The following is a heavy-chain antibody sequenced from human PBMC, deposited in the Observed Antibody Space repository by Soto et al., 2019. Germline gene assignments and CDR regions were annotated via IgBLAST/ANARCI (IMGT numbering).Heavy chain of an antibody. CDR1: GYTLTELS. J-gene: IGHJ4*02. CDR3: ATERFDSSGSYYFDY. Sequence: QVQLVESGAEVKKPGASVKVSCKVSGYTLTELSMHWVRQAPGKGLEWMGGFDPEDDETTYAQKSQGRVTMTEDTSTDTAYMEQSSLRSENTAVYYCATERFDSSGSYYFDYWGQGTLVTVSS. D-gene: IGHD6-19*01. CDR2: FDPEDDET. V-gene: IGHV1-24*01.